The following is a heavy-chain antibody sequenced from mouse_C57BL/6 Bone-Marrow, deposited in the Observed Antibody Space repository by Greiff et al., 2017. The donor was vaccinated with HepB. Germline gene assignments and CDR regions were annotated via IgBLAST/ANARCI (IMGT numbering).Heavy chain of an antibody. CDR1: GFTFSDYG. V-gene: IGHV5-17*01. CDR3: ARRDYGSSGGFAY. Sequence: EVQLVESGGGLVKPGGSLKLSCAASGFTFSDYGMHWVRQAPEKGLEWVAYLSSGSSTIYYADTVKGRFTISRDNAKNTLFLQMTSLRSEDTAMYYCARRDYGSSGGFAYWGQGTLVTVSA. D-gene: IGHD1-1*01. CDR2: LSSGSSTI. J-gene: IGHJ3*01.